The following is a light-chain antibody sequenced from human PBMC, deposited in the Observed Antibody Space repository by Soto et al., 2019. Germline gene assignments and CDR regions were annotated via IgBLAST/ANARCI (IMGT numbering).Light chain of an antibody. CDR1: QSVGSA. J-gene: IGKJ4*01. CDR2: DAS. CDR3: QQRSNWPLT. Sequence: EVVLTQSPATLSLSPGERATLSCRASQSVGSALACYQQKPGQAPRLLIYDASNRATAIPARFSGSGSGTGFTLTISSLEPEDFAVYYCQQRSNWPLTFGGGTKVEIK. V-gene: IGKV3-11*01.